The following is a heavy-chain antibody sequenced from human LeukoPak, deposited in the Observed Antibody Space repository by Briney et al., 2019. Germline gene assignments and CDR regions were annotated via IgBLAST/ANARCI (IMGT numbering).Heavy chain of an antibody. V-gene: IGHV3-30*03. CDR3: ASWRYCTNGVCGPYYYGMDV. CDR1: GFTFSSYG. D-gene: IGHD2-8*01. CDR2: ISYDGSNK. J-gene: IGHJ6*02. Sequence: GGSLRLSCAASGFTFSSYGMHWVRQAPGKGLEWVAVISYDGSNKYYADSVRGRFTISRDNSKNTLYLQMNSLRAEDTAVYYCASWRYCTNGVCGPYYYGMDVWGQGTTVTVSS.